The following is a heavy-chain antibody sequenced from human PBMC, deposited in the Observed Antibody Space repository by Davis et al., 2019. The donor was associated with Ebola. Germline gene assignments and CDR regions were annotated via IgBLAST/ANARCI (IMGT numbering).Heavy chain of an antibody. CDR2: INHSGST. CDR3: ARGGFSGWLVRGNCFDY. Sequence: PSETLSLTCAVYGGSFSGYYWSWIRQPPGKGLEWIGEINHSGSTNYNPSLKSRVTISVDTSKNQFSLKLSSVTAADTAVYYCARGGFSGWLVRGNCFDYWGQGTLVTVSS. CDR1: GGSFSGYY. V-gene: IGHV4-34*01. J-gene: IGHJ4*02. D-gene: IGHD6-19*01.